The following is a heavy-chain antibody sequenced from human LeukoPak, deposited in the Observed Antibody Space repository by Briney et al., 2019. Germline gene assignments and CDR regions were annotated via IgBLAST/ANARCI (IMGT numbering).Heavy chain of an antibody. CDR3: AVTYYYDSSGYIDFDY. Sequence: ASVKVSCKASGYTFTGYYMHWVRQAPGQGLEWMGRINPNSGGTNYAQKFQGRVTMTRDTSISTAYMELSRLRSDDTAVYYCAVTYYYDSSGYIDFDYWGQGTLVTVSS. D-gene: IGHD3-22*01. V-gene: IGHV1-2*06. J-gene: IGHJ4*02. CDR2: INPNSGGT. CDR1: GYTFTGYY.